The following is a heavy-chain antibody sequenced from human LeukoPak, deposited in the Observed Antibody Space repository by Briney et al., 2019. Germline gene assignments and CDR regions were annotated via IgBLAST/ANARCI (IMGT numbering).Heavy chain of an antibody. J-gene: IGHJ4*02. D-gene: IGHD6-19*01. CDR1: GYSFTNYD. CDR3: VAYASGSFDY. CDR2: MNPDNGNT. V-gene: IGHV1-8*03. Sequence: ASVKVSCKASGYSFTNYDINWVRQASGQGLEWMGWMNPDNGNTAYAQKLQGRVTITTNSSESTAYMELSSLRSEDTAVYYCVAYASGSFDYWGQGTLVSVSS.